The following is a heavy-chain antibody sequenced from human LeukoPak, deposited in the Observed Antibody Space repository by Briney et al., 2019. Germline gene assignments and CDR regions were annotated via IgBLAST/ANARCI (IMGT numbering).Heavy chain of an antibody. V-gene: IGHV3-53*01. J-gene: IGHJ4*02. Sequence: SGGSLRLSCAASGFTVSTNYMSWVRQAPGKGLEWVSLIYSGGDTYYADSVKGRFTISRDNAKNTVFLQMNSLRAEDTAVYYCVRDPPEREELFDYWGQGTLVTVSS. CDR2: IYSGGDT. CDR1: GFTVSTNY. CDR3: VRDPPEREELFDY. D-gene: IGHD1-26*01.